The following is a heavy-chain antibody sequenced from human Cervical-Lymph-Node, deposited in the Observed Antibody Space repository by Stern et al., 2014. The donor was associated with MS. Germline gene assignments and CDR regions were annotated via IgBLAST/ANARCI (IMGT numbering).Heavy chain of an antibody. CDR1: GYTFTSHW. V-gene: IGHV5-51*01. CDR2: IYPDDSET. J-gene: IGHJ4*02. Sequence: EVQLEESGAEVKKPGESLKISCQVSGYTFTSHWIGWVRQMPGKGLDWMGIIYPDDSETRYSPSFQGQVTVSADKSISTAYLQWSSLRASDTAIYYCARRLGGGNSGSYFDYWGPGTLVTVSS. CDR3: ARRLGGGNSGSYFDY. D-gene: IGHD4-23*01.